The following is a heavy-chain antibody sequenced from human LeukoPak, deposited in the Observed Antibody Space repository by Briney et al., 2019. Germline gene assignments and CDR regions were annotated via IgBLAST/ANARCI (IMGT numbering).Heavy chain of an antibody. CDR2: IYYSGST. Sequence: SETLSLTCTVSGGSISTNGHYWGWIRQPPGKGLEWIGSIYYSGSTYYNPSLKSRVTISVDTSKNQFSLKLSSVTAADTAVYYCARLLDCSSTSCYAFFDYWGQGTLVTVSS. V-gene: IGHV4-39*01. J-gene: IGHJ4*02. CDR1: GGSISTNGHY. D-gene: IGHD2-2*01. CDR3: ARLLDCSSTSCYAFFDY.